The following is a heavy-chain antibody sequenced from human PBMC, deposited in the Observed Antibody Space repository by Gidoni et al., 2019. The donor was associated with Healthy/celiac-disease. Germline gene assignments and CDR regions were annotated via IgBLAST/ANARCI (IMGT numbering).Heavy chain of an antibody. J-gene: IGHJ3*02. V-gene: IGHV3-21*01. Sequence: EVQLVESGGGLVKPGGSLRLSCAASGFTFSSYSMNWVRQAPGKGLEWVSSISSSSSYIYYADSVKGRFTISRDNAKNSLYLQMNSLRAEDTAVYYCASPHDGYCSGGSCYRNAFDIWGQGTMVTVSS. CDR2: ISSSSSYI. D-gene: IGHD2-15*01. CDR1: GFTFSSYS. CDR3: ASPHDGYCSGGSCYRNAFDI.